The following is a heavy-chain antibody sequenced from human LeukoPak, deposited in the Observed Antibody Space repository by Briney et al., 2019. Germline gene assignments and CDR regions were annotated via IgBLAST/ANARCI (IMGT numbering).Heavy chain of an antibody. J-gene: IGHJ5*02. CDR1: GASIASGGYL. CDR3: ARRDCSSSSCYPYNWFDP. Sequence: TSETLSLTCTVSGASIASGGYLWSWIRQPPGKGLEWIGYIYHSGSTYYNPSLKSRVTISVDRSKNQFSLQLNSVTAADTAVYYCARRDCSSSSCYPYNWFDPWGQGTLVTVSS. V-gene: IGHV4-30-2*01. D-gene: IGHD2-2*01. CDR2: IYHSGST.